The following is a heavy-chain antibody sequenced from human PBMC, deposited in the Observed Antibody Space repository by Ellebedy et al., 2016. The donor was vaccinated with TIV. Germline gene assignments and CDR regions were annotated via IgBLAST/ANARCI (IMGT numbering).Heavy chain of an antibody. D-gene: IGHD4/OR15-4a*01. CDR3: ASGVLIRTRFDY. J-gene: IGHJ4*02. Sequence: SVRGRFTISRDKAKKSVYLQMHSLRAEDTAVYYCASGVLIRTRFDYWGQGALVTVSS. V-gene: IGHV3-11*03.